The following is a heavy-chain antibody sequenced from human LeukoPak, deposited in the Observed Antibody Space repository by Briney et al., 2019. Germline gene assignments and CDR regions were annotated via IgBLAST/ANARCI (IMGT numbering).Heavy chain of an antibody. J-gene: IGHJ4*02. Sequence: ASVKVSCKASGYTFTGYYMHWERQAPGQGLEWMGWINPNSGGTNYAQKFQGRVTMTRDTSISTAYMELSRLRSDDTAVYYCARSLKYYYDSSGYFPNFDYWGQGTLVTVSS. V-gene: IGHV1-2*02. CDR3: ARSLKYYYDSSGYFPNFDY. CDR2: INPNSGGT. D-gene: IGHD3-22*01. CDR1: GYTFTGYY.